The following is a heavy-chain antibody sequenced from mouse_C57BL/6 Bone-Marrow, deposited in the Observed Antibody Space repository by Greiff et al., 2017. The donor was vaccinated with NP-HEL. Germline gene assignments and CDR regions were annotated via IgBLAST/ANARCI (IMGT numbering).Heavy chain of an antibody. CDR3: ARHASFYYGSSWFAY. CDR2: ISNGGGST. J-gene: IGHJ3*01. D-gene: IGHD1-1*01. V-gene: IGHV5-12*01. CDR1: GFTFSDYY. Sequence: EVQLVESGGGLVQPGGSLKLSCAASGFTFSDYYMYWVRQTPEKRLEWVAYISNGGGSTYYPDTVKGRFTISRDNAKNTLYLQMSRLKSEDTAMYYCARHASFYYGSSWFAYWGQGTLVTVSA.